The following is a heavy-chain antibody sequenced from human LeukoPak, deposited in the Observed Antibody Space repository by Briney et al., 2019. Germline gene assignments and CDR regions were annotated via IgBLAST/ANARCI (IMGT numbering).Heavy chain of an antibody. CDR2: IYYSGST. D-gene: IGHD2-21*02. V-gene: IGHV4-39*01. Sequence: TSETLSLTCTVSGGSISSSSYYWGWIRQPPGKGLEWIGSIYYSGSTYYNPSLKSRVTISVDTSKNQFSLKLSSVTAADTAVYYCARHLSVVTASNWFDPWGQGTLVTVSS. CDR1: GGSISSSSYY. CDR3: ARHLSVVTASNWFDP. J-gene: IGHJ5*02.